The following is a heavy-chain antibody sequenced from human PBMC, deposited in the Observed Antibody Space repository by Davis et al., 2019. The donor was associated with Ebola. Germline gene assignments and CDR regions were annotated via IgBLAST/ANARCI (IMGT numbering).Heavy chain of an antibody. Sequence: SLKISCAASRFTFDDHGMHWVRQAPGKGLEWVSGISWNSGTIGYADSVKGRFTISRDNAKNSLYLQMNSLRAEDTALYYCAKDIWRGPHDGMDVWGQGTTVAVSS. CDR3: AKDIWRGPHDGMDV. CDR1: RFTFDDHG. D-gene: IGHD3-10*01. J-gene: IGHJ6*02. CDR2: ISWNSGTI. V-gene: IGHV3-9*01.